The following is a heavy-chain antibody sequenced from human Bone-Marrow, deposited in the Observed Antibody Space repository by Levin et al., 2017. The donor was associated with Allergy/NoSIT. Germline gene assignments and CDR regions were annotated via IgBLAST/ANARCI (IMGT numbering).Heavy chain of an antibody. Sequence: GESLKISCKGSGYSFTSYWIGWVRQMPGKGLEWMGIIYPGDSDTRYSPSFQGQVTISADKSISTAYLQWSSLKASDTAMYYCASSLVCGRPGTSCYYDAFDIWGQGTMVTVSS. D-gene: IGHD2-2*01. J-gene: IGHJ3*02. CDR3: ASSLVCGRPGTSCYYDAFDI. CDR1: GYSFTSYW. V-gene: IGHV5-51*01. CDR2: IYPGDSDT.